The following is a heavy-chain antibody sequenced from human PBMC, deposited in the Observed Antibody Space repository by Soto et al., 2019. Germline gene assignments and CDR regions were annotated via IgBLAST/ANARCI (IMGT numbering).Heavy chain of an antibody. V-gene: IGHV1-18*01. CDR1: GYTFTSYG. D-gene: IGHD3-22*01. J-gene: IGHJ4*02. CDR2: ISAYNGNT. CDR3: ARDSRYYYDSSGYHRLDY. Sequence: VKVSCKASGYTFTSYGISWVRQAPGQGLEWMGWISAYNGNTNYAQKLQGRVTMTTDTSTSTAYMELRSLRSDDTAVYYCARDSRYYYDSSGYHRLDYWGQGTLVTVSS.